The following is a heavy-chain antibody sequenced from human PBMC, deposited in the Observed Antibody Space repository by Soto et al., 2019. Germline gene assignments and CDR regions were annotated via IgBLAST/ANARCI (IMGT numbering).Heavy chain of an antibody. V-gene: IGHV4-31*03. CDR2: IYYSGST. D-gene: IGHD4-17*01. Sequence: QVQLQESGPGLVKPSQTLSLTCTVSGGSISSGGYYWSWIRQHPGKGLEWIGSIYYSGSTYYNPSLKSRVTISVDTSKNQFSLKLSSVTAADTAVYYCARDQYGDNWYFDLWGRGTLVTVSS. J-gene: IGHJ2*01. CDR3: ARDQYGDNWYFDL. CDR1: GGSISSGGYY.